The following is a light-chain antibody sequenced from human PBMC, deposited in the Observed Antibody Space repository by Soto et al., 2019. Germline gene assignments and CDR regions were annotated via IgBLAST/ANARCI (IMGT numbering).Light chain of an antibody. CDR1: SSDVGLYNL. Sequence: QSALTQPASVSGSPGQSITISCTGTSSDVGLYNLVSWYQHHPGKAPKLIIYEGSKRPSGVSNRFSGSKSGNTASLTISGLQAEDEADYYCCSYAGSRTLVFGGGTKLTVL. V-gene: IGLV2-23*01. CDR2: EGS. CDR3: CSYAGSRTLV. J-gene: IGLJ2*01.